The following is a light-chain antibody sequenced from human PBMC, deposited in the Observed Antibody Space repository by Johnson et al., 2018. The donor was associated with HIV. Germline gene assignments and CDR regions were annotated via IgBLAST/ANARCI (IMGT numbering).Light chain of an antibody. CDR3: GTWDDRLGVFV. CDR1: SSNIGNNY. J-gene: IGLJ1*01. Sequence: QAVLTQPPSVSAAPGQTVTISCSGSSSNIGNNYVSWYQKLPGTAPKLLIYDNNKRPSGIPARFSGSQSGTSATLGITALQTGDEADYSSGTWDDRLGVFVFASESNVTVL. V-gene: IGLV1-51*01. CDR2: DNN.